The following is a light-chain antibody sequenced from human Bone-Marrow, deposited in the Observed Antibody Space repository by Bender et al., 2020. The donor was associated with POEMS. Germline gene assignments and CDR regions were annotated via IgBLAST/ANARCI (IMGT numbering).Light chain of an antibody. CDR2: QDI. V-gene: IGLV3-1*01. J-gene: IGLJ3*02. Sequence: SFELTQPPSVSVSPGQTASITCSGDELGDKDVYWYQQKPGQSPVLVIYQDIKRPAGHPERFAGSNTGNTATLTISGTPAMDEADYYCQAWDSSTGVFGGGTKLTVL. CDR1: ELGDKD. CDR3: QAWDSSTGV.